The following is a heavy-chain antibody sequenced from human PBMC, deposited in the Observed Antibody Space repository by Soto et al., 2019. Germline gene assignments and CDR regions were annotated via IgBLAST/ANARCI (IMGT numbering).Heavy chain of an antibody. CDR3: ARGRISRAVTHNWFDP. V-gene: IGHV4-34*01. J-gene: IGHJ5*02. D-gene: IGHD4-17*01. Sequence: QVQLQQWGAGLLKPSETLSLTCAVYGGSFSGYYWSWIRQPPGKGLEWIGEINHSGSTNYNPSLKSRVTISVDTAKNQFSLKLRSVTAADTAVYYCARGRISRAVTHNWFDPWGQGSLVTVSS. CDR2: INHSGST. CDR1: GGSFSGYY.